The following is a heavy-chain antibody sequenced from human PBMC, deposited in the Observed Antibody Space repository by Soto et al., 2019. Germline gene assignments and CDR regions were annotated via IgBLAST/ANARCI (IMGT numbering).Heavy chain of an antibody. CDR3: ARDRGRITMVRGVIENWFDP. V-gene: IGHV1-3*01. CDR2: INAGNGNT. J-gene: IGHJ5*02. D-gene: IGHD3-10*01. Sequence: ASVEVSCKASGYSFTSYAMHWVRQAPGQRLEWMGWINAGNGNTKYSQKFQGRVTITRDTSASTAYMELSSLRSEDTAVYYCARDRGRITMVRGVIENWFDPWGQGTLVTVSS. CDR1: GYSFTSYA.